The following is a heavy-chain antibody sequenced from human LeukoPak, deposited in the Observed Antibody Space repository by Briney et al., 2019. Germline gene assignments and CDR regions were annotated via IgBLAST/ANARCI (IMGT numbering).Heavy chain of an antibody. V-gene: IGHV1-18*01. D-gene: IGHD6-19*01. J-gene: IGHJ4*02. CDR1: GYTFTSYG. Sequence: EASVTVSCKASGYTFTSYGISWVRQAPGQGLEWMGWISAYNGNTNYAQKLQGRVTMTTDTSTSTAYMELRSLRSDDTAVYYCARVPSVAVAGTFDYWGQGTLVTVSS. CDR3: ARVPSVAVAGTFDY. CDR2: ISAYNGNT.